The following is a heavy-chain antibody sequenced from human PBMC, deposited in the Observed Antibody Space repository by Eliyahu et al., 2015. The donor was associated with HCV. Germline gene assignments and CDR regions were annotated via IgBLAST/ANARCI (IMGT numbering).Heavy chain of an antibody. D-gene: IGHD1-26*01. J-gene: IGHJ4*02. CDR2: ISYDGSNK. Sequence: GGGVVQPGKSLRLSCAASGFTFNTYGVHWVRQAPGEGLEWVAFISYDGSNKYFTDSVKGRFTLSRDNSKNALYLQMDSLRPEDTALYYCATLGVRVEDADYWGQGTLVTVSS. CDR1: GFTFNTYG. CDR3: ATLGVRVEDADY. V-gene: IGHV3-33*01.